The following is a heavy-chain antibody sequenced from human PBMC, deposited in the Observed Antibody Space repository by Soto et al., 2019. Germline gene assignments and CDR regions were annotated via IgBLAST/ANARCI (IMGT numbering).Heavy chain of an antibody. CDR2: ISSSSYI. V-gene: IGHV3-21*01. J-gene: IGHJ6*02. CDR3: ARVIGGYCSSTSCLREGDYYYYGMDV. CDR1: GFTFSSYS. Sequence: EVQLVESGGGLVKPGGSLRLSCAASGFTFSSYSMNWVRQAPGKGLEWVSSISSSSYIYYADSVKGRFTISRDNAKNSLYLQMNSLRAEDTAVYYCARVIGGYCSSTSCLREGDYYYYGMDVWGQGTTVTVSS. D-gene: IGHD2-2*01.